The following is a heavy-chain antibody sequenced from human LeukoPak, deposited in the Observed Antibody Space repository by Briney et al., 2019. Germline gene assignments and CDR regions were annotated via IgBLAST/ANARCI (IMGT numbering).Heavy chain of an antibody. CDR1: GGSISSSSYY. CDR3: ARGYGDSGSDLGIDY. J-gene: IGHJ4*02. D-gene: IGHD5-12*01. V-gene: IGHV4-39*07. Sequence: YPSETLSLTCTVSGGSISSSSYYWGWIRQPPGKGLEWIGSIYYSGSTYYNPSLKSRVTISVDTSKNQFSLKLSSVTAADTAVYYCARGYGDSGSDLGIDYWGQGTLVTVSS. CDR2: IYYSGST.